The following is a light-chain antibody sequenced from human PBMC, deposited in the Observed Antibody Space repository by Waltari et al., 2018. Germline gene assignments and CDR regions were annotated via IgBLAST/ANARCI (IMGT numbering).Light chain of an antibody. CDR2: DAS. J-gene: IGKJ4*01. CDR3: QQRSNWPPLT. CDR1: QSVSSY. Sequence: EIVLTQSPATLSLSPGARATLSCRVSQSVSSYLAWFQQKPGQAPRLLIYDASNRATGIPARFSGSGSGTDFTLTISSLEPEDFAVYYCQQRSNWPPLTFGGGTKVEIK. V-gene: IGKV3-11*01.